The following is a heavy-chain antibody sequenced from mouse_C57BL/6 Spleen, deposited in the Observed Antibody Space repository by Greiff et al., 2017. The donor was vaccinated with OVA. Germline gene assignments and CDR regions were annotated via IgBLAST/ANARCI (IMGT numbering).Heavy chain of an antibody. D-gene: IGHD1-1*01. CDR2: IDPSDSST. V-gene: IGHV1-50*01. CDR1: GYTFTSYW. J-gene: IGHJ1*03. CDR3: ARVSLANGYFDV. Sequence: QVQLQQSGAELVKPGASVKLSCKASGYTFTSYWMQWVKQRPGQGLEWIGEIDPSDSSTNYNQKFKGKATLTGATSSSTADMQLSSRTSEDSAVDYCARVSLANGYFDVWGTGTTVTVSS.